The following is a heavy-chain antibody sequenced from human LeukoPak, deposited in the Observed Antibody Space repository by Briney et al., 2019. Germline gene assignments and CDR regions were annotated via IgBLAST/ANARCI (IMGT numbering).Heavy chain of an antibody. J-gene: IGHJ6*02. Sequence: SETLSLTCTVSGASISRSYWSWIRQPPGKGLEWIGYTSYTGSTSYNPSLKSRVTISVDTSKKQFSLELNSVTAADTAVYFCARHVAYSAPHRGYGMDVWGQGTTVTVSS. V-gene: IGHV4-59*08. CDR1: GASISRSY. D-gene: IGHD6-6*01. CDR3: ARHVAYSAPHRGYGMDV. CDR2: TSYTGST.